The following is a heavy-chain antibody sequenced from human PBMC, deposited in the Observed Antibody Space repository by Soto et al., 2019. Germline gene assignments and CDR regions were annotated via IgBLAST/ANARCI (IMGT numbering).Heavy chain of an antibody. J-gene: IGHJ5*02. CDR1: GFTFSSYG. V-gene: IGHV3-30*03. Sequence: GGSLRLSCAASGFTFSSYGMHWVRQAPGKGLEWVAVISYDGSNKYYADSVKGRFTISRDNSKNTLYLQMNSLRAEDTAVYYCARDNGYFDWPTYRSWGQGTLVSVSS. CDR2: ISYDGSNK. D-gene: IGHD3-9*01. CDR3: ARDNGYFDWPTYRS.